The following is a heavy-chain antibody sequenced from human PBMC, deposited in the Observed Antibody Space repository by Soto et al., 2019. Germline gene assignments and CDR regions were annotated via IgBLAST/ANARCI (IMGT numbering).Heavy chain of an antibody. CDR2: ISYDGINK. CDR3: ARDLGSGTSVTGNYFVY. V-gene: IGHV3-30*03. CDR1: GFTFVNYA. J-gene: IGHJ4*02. D-gene: IGHD4-17*01. Sequence: QVQLVESGGGVLQPGRSLELSCQAPGFTFVNYAMHWFRQAPGKGREGGAVISYDGINKYYEDSVKGRFTISRDNSKNTLYLQMNSLRGEDTAVYYCARDLGSGTSVTGNYFVYWGQGTLVTVSS.